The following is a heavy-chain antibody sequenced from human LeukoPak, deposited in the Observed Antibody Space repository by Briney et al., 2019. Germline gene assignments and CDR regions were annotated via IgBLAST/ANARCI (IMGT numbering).Heavy chain of an antibody. J-gene: IGHJ3*02. V-gene: IGHV1-2*02. Sequence: GASVKVSCKASGYTFTGYYMHWVRQAPGQGLEWMGWINPNSGGTNYAQKFQGRVTMTRDTSISTAYMELSRLRSDDTAVYYCARRKTPHITGTTSHAFDIWGQGTMVTVSS. CDR2: INPNSGGT. CDR3: ARRKTPHITGTTSHAFDI. D-gene: IGHD1-7*01. CDR1: GYTFTGYY.